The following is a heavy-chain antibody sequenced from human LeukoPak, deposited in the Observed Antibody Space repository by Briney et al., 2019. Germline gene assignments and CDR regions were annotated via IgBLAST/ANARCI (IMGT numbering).Heavy chain of an antibody. CDR3: ARATIVVVPAARRGVGPWFDP. D-gene: IGHD2-2*01. Sequence: GASVKVSCKASGYTFNSYYMHWVRQAPGQGLEWMGIINPSGGSTSYAQKFQGRVTMTRDTSTSTVYMELSSLRSEDTAVYYCARATIVVVPAARRGVGPWFDPWGQGTLVTVSS. V-gene: IGHV1-46*02. CDR2: INPSGGST. CDR1: GYTFNSYY. J-gene: IGHJ5*02.